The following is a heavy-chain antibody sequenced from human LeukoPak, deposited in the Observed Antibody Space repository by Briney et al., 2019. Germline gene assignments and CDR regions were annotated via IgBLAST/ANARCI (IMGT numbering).Heavy chain of an antibody. CDR2: ISWNSGSI. CDR1: GFTFDDYA. V-gene: IGHV3-9*01. J-gene: IGHJ4*02. CDR3: AKDMSTEPKLFDY. D-gene: IGHD1-14*01. Sequence: PGRSLRLSCAASGFTFDDYAMHWVRQAPGKGLEWVSGISWNSGSIGYADSVKGRFTISRDNAKNSLYLQMNSQRAEDTALYYCAKDMSTEPKLFDYWGQGTLVTVSS.